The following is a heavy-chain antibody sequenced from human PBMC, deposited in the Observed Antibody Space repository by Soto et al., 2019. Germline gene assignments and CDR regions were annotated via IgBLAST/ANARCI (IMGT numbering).Heavy chain of an antibody. CDR1: GFSISRSA. D-gene: IGHD1-1*01. Sequence: QVQLVESGGGVVQPGRSLRLSCAASGFSISRSAMHWVRQAPGKGLEGVAVIAYDGSNRWYADSAKGRFTISRANSKNTVYLQMSSLRGEDTAVYYCARDLQAGTDNVNWFAPWGQGTLVTVSS. CDR3: ARDLQAGTDNVNWFAP. CDR2: IAYDGSNR. V-gene: IGHV3-30*04. J-gene: IGHJ5*02.